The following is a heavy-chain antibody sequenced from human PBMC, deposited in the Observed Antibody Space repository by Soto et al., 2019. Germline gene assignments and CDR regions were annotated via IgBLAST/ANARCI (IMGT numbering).Heavy chain of an antibody. Sequence: TLSLTCAVYGGSFSDYYWSWIRQPPGKGLEWIGEINHSGSTNHNPSLKSRVTISVDTSKNQFSLKLSSVTAADTAVYYCARGRIVAAGPTAYWGQGTLVTVSS. CDR3: ARGRIVAAGPTAY. CDR2: INHSGST. D-gene: IGHD6-13*01. CDR1: GGSFSDYY. V-gene: IGHV4-34*01. J-gene: IGHJ4*02.